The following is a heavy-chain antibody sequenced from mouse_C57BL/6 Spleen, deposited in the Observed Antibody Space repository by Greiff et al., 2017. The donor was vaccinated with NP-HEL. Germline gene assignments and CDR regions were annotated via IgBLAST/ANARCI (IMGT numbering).Heavy chain of an antibody. V-gene: IGHV2-2*01. J-gene: IGHJ3*01. CDR3: ARKGDGRGFAY. CDR1: GFSLTSYG. CDR2: IWSGGST. Sequence: QVQLQQSGPGLVQPSQSLSITCTVSGFSLTSYGVHWVRQSPGKGLEWLGVIWSGGSTDYNAAFISRLSISKDNSKSQVFFKMNSLQADDTAIYYCARKGDGRGFAYWGQGTLVTVSA. D-gene: IGHD1-1*01.